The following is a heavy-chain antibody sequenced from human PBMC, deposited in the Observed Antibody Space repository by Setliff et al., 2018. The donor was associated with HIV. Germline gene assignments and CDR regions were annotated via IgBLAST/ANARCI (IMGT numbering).Heavy chain of an antibody. Sequence: SETLSLTCTVSGGSISSSSYYWGWIRQPPGKGLEWIGSFYYSGNTYYNPSLKSRVTISVDASRNHVSLRLSSVTAADTGVYYCARHRDPPGTSWIYYYYYMDLWGEGTTVTVSS. CDR1: GGSISSSSYY. V-gene: IGHV4-39*01. CDR3: ARHRDPPGTSWIYYYYYMDL. J-gene: IGHJ6*03. D-gene: IGHD6-13*01. CDR2: FYYSGNT.